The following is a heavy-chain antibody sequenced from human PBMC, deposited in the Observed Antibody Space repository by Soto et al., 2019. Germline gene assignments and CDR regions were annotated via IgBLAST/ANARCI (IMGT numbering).Heavy chain of an antibody. Sequence: PAETLSLTCAVSGGAIVSSNCLILFRHPPGKGLEWIGEIYHSGSTNYNPSLKSRVTISVDKSKNQFSLKLSSVTAADTAVYYCARDHSSSGSPRFDHWGQGTLVTVSS. CDR2: IYHSGST. CDR3: ARDHSSSGSPRFDH. V-gene: IGHV4-4*02. J-gene: IGHJ1*01. D-gene: IGHD3-22*01. CDR1: GGAIVSSNC.